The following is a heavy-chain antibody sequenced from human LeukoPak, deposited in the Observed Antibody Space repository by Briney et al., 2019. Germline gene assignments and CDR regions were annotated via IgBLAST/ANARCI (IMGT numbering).Heavy chain of an antibody. J-gene: IGHJ4*02. CDR1: GGSLSGYY. D-gene: IGHD4-23*01. Sequence: PSETLSLTCAVYGGSLSGYYWTWIRQSPGKGLEWIGQINHSGSTNYNPSLKSRVTISVDISSNQFSLKLSSVTAADTAVYYCARGVRPGGNFYLYYFDYWGQGTLVTVSS. V-gene: IGHV4-34*01. CDR3: ARGVRPGGNFYLYYFDY. CDR2: INHSGST.